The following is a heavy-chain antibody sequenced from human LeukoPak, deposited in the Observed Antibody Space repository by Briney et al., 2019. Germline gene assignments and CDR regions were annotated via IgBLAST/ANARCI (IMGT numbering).Heavy chain of an antibody. CDR2: ISGSGGST. Sequence: PGGSLRLSCAASGFTFSSYAMSWVRQAPGKGLEWVSAISGSGGSTYYADSVKGRFTISRDNSKNTLYLQMNSLRAEDTAVYYCAKGGDYGDYAGENYYFDYWGQGTLVTVSS. CDR3: AKGGDYGDYAGENYYFDY. CDR1: GFTFSSYA. V-gene: IGHV3-23*01. J-gene: IGHJ4*02. D-gene: IGHD4-17*01.